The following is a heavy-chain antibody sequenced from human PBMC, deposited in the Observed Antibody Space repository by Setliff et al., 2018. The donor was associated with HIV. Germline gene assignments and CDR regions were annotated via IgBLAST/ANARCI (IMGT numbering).Heavy chain of an antibody. D-gene: IGHD3-10*01. V-gene: IGHV5-51*01. CDR1: AYAFTNYW. Sequence: GESLKISCKGPAYAFTNYWIAWVRQMPGKGLEWMGLIWPDDSDTIYSPSFQGQVTMSADKSISTAYLQWSSLKASDTARYYCARHGQYGSGSYYNRPFDFWGQGTLVTVS. CDR2: IWPDDSDT. CDR3: ARHGQYGSGSYYNRPFDF. J-gene: IGHJ4*02.